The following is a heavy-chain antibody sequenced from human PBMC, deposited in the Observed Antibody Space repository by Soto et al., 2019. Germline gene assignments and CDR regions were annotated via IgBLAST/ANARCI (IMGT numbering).Heavy chain of an antibody. Sequence: QVQLVESGGGVVQPGRSLRLSCVASGFTFSNYGMHWVRQAPGKGLDWVAVISYDGSIEYYLESVKGRFTMSRDNSENTVYLQMNSLRTEDTAVYFCGRDWVWFGAHPIDSWGQGTLVTVSS. D-gene: IGHD3-10*01. CDR3: GRDWVWFGAHPIDS. V-gene: IGHV3-30*03. CDR1: GFTFSNYG. CDR2: ISYDGSIE. J-gene: IGHJ4*02.